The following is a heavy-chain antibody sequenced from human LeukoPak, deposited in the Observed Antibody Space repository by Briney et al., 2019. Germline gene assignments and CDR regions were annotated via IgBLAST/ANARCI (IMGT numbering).Heavy chain of an antibody. J-gene: IGHJ1*01. Sequence: ASVKVSCKASGYTFTSFGITWVRQAPGQGLEWMGWISAYNGNTNYAQNVQGRVTMTTDTSTTTAYMELTSLRSDDTAMYYCGRAPDSYDIRSGLYLHHWGQGTLVTVSS. CDR1: GYTFTSFG. V-gene: IGHV1-18*01. CDR2: ISAYNGNT. CDR3: GRAPDSYDIRSGLYLHH. D-gene: IGHD3-3*01.